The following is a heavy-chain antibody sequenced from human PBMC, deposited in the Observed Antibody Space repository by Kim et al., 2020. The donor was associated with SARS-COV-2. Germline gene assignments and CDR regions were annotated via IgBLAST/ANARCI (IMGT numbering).Heavy chain of an antibody. J-gene: IGHJ4*02. CDR3: ARGPGSTDY. D-gene: IGHD6-13*01. V-gene: IGHV1-8*01. Sequence: ASVKVSCRASGYTFTNYDINWVRQATGQGLEWMGWMSPNSGNTGYARKFQGRVTMTRNTSISTAYMELTSLTSEDTAVYYCARGPGSTDYWGQGTLVTVS. CDR1: GYTFTNYD. CDR2: MSPNSGNT.